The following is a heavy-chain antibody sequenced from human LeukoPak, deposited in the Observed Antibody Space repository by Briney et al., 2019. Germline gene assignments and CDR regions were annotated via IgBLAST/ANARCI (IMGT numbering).Heavy chain of an antibody. J-gene: IGHJ4*02. D-gene: IGHD1-26*01. Sequence: ASVKVSCKASGYTFTGYYMRWVRQAPGQGLEWMGWINPNSGGTNYAQKFQGGVTMTRDTSISTAYMELSRLRSDDTAVYYCARDGGGSYYLGYWGQGTLVTVSS. CDR1: GYTFTGYY. CDR2: INPNSGGT. V-gene: IGHV1-2*02. CDR3: ARDGGGSYYLGY.